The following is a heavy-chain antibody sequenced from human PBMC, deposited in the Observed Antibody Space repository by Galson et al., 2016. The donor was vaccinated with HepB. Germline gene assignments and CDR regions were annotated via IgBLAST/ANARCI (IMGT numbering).Heavy chain of an antibody. CDR1: GFTFGDFA. CDR2: IRSKANGGTT. V-gene: IGHV3-49*03. J-gene: IGHJ4*02. Sequence: SLRLSCAASGFTFGDFAMSWFRQAPGKGPEWVGFIRSKANGGTTEYAASVKGRFTISRDDSKSIAYLQMNSLKTEDTAVYYCTPRDNSAHWGQGTLVTVSS. CDR3: TPRDNSAH. D-gene: IGHD3-22*01.